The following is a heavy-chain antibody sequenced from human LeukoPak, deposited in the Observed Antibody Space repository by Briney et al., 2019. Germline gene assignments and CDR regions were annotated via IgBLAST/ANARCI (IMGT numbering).Heavy chain of an antibody. J-gene: IGHJ4*02. Sequence: SETLSLTCNVSGGSISRSSYFWGWIRQPPGKGLEWIGSIYYNGRDYYNPSLKSRVTILVDTSKNQFSLKVSSVTAADTAVYYCARGQYSGSCFDNWGQGSLVTVSS. CDR3: ARGQYSGSCFDN. CDR2: IYYNGRD. D-gene: IGHD1-26*01. V-gene: IGHV4-39*07. CDR1: GGSISRSSYF.